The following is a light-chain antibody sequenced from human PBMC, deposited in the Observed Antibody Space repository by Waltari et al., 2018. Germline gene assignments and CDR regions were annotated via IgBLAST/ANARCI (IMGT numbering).Light chain of an antibody. CDR1: SSDVGNYNY. V-gene: IGLV2-8*01. J-gene: IGLJ2*01. CDR3: SSYAGNTV. CDR2: EGS. Sequence: QSALTQPPSASGSPGPSVTISCPGSSSDVGNYNYVSWYQQPPGKAPKLMIYEGSKRPSGVPDRFSGSKSGNTASLTVSGLQAEDEADYYCSSYAGNTVFGGGTKLTVL.